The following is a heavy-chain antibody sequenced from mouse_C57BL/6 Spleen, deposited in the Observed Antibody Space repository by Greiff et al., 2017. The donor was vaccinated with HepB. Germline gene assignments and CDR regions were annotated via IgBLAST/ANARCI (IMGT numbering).Heavy chain of an antibody. D-gene: IGHD1-1*01. CDR2: IDPSDSET. CDR1: GYTFTSYW. Sequence: QVQLQQPGAELVRPGSSVKLSCKASGYTFTSYWMHWVKQRPIQGLEWIGNIDPSDSETHYNQKFKDKATLTVDKSSSTAYMQLSSLTSEDSAVYYCAREYYGSSYYYWGQGTTLTVSS. CDR3: AREYYGSSYYY. J-gene: IGHJ2*01. V-gene: IGHV1-52*01.